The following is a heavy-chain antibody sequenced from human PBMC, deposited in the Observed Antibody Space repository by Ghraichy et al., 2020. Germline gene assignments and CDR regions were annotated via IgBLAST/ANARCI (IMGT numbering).Heavy chain of an antibody. Sequence: GGPLRLSCAASGFTFSSYAMSWVRQAPGKGLEWVSAISGSGGSTYYADSVKGRFTISRDNSKNTLYLQMNSLRAEDTAVYYCAKDLTWAARPNDYFDYWGQVTLVTVSS. J-gene: IGHJ4*02. CDR3: AKDLTWAARPNDYFDY. D-gene: IGHD6-6*01. V-gene: IGHV3-23*01. CDR1: GFTFSSYA. CDR2: ISGSGGST.